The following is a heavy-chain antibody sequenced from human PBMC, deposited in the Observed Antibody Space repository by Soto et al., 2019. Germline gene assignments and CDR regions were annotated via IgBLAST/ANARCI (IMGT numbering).Heavy chain of an antibody. J-gene: IGHJ4*02. Sequence: GGSLRLSCAASGFTFSSYSMNWVRQAPGKGLEWVSSISSSSSYIYYADSVKGRFTISRDNAKNSLYLQMNSLRAEDTAVYYCARGTYCSGGSCYSRHDYWGQGTLVTVSS. V-gene: IGHV3-21*01. CDR3: ARGTYCSGGSCYSRHDY. CDR1: GFTFSSYS. CDR2: ISSSSSYI. D-gene: IGHD2-15*01.